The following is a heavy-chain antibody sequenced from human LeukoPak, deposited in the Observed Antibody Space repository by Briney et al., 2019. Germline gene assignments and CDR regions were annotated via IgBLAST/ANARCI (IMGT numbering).Heavy chain of an antibody. CDR3: ASGLVVVPAALEA. J-gene: IGHJ4*02. V-gene: IGHV4-59*08. CDR2: IYYTGST. CDR1: GGTISDYY. D-gene: IGHD2-2*01. Sequence: SETLSLTCAVSGGTISDYYWNWIRQPPGKGLEWIGHIYYTGSTIYNPSLKSRVTISLDTSKNQFSLKLSSVTAADTAVYYCASGLVVVPAALEAWGQGTLVTVSS.